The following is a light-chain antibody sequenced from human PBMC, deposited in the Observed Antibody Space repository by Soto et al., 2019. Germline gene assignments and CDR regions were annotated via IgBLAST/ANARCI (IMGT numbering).Light chain of an antibody. CDR1: SSDVGSYNL. V-gene: IGLV2-23*01. CDR2: EGS. CDR3: CSYAGSSTPYV. J-gene: IGLJ1*01. Sequence: QSVLTQPASVSGSPGQWITISCTGTSSDVGSYNLVSWYQQHPGKAPKLMIYEGSKRPSGVSNRFSGSKSGNTASLTISGLQAEDEADYYCCSYAGSSTPYVFGTGTKLTVL.